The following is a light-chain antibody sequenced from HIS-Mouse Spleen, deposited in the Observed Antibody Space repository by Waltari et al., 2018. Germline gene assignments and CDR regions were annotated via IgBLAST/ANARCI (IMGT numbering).Light chain of an antibody. CDR2: VGSGGVVG. CDR3: GADHGSGSNFVV. CDR1: SGYSNYK. V-gene: IGLV9-49*01. J-gene: IGLJ2*01. Sequence: QPVLTQPPSASASLGASVTLTCTLSSGYSNYKVDWYQQRPGKGPRFVMRVGSGGVVGSRGDGNPGRFSVLGSGLNRYLTIKNIQEEDESDYHCGADHGSGSNFVVFGGGTKLTVL.